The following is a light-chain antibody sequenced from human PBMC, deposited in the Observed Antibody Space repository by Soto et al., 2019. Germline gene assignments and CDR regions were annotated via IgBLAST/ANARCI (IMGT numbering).Light chain of an antibody. CDR2: VNI. V-gene: IGLV1-40*01. J-gene: IGLJ2*01. CDR3: QSYDSSRSGHVV. Sequence: QSVLTQPPSVSGAPGQRVTISCTGSSSNIGAGYDVHWYQQLPGTAPKLLIYVNINRPSGVPDRFSGSKSGTSASLAITGLQAEDEADYYCQSYDSSRSGHVVFGGGTKVTVL. CDR1: SSNIGAGYD.